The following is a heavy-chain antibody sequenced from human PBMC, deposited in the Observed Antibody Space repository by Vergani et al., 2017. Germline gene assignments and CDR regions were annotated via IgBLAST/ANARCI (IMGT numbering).Heavy chain of an antibody. CDR1: GFTFSSHG. V-gene: IGHV3-33*01. D-gene: IGHD5-24*01. CDR3: ARAERWLQLLPFDY. Sequence: QVQLVESEGGVVQPGRSLTLSCVASGFTFSSHGMHWVRQAPGKGLEWVAVIWYDGSNKYYGDSVKGRFTISRDNSKNTLYLQMNSLRAEDTAVYYCARAERWLQLLPFDYWGQGTLVTVSS. J-gene: IGHJ4*02. CDR2: IWYDGSNK.